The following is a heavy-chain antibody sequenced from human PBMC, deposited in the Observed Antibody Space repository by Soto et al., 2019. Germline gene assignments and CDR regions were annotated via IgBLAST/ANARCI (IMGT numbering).Heavy chain of an antibody. D-gene: IGHD3-10*01. V-gene: IGHV4-39*01. CDR1: GGSISSGSYY. Sequence: SETLSLTCTVSGGSISSGSYYWGWIRQPPGKGLEWIGSIYYSGSTYYNPSLKSRVTISVDTSKNQFSLKLSSVNAADTAVYYCARHNEYGSGLPWFDPWGQGTLVTVS. CDR2: IYYSGST. CDR3: ARHNEYGSGLPWFDP. J-gene: IGHJ5*02.